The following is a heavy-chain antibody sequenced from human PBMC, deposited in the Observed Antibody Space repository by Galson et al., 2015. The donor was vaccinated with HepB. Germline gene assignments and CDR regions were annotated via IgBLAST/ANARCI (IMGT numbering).Heavy chain of an antibody. J-gene: IGHJ1*01. CDR3: ASPSGQQWLPVGLQH. CDR2: IDPSDSYT. D-gene: IGHD6-19*01. CDR1: GYSFTSYW. Sequence: QSGAEVKKPGESLRISCKGSGYSFTSYWISWVRQMPGKGLEWMGRIDPSDSYTNYSPSFPGHVTISADKSISTAYLQWSSLKASDTAMYYCASPSGQQWLPVGLQHWGQGTLVTVSS. V-gene: IGHV5-10-1*01.